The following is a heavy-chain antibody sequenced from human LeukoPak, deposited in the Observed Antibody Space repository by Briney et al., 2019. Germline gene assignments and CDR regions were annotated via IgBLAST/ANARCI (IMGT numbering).Heavy chain of an antibody. V-gene: IGHV4-34*11. D-gene: IGHD5-18*01. CDR1: GGSFSGYY. CDR2: IYYSGST. J-gene: IGHJ4*02. CDR3: ARDRGYSWCY. Sequence: PSETLSLTCAVYGGSFSGYYWSWIRQPPGKGLEWIGSIYYSGSTYYNPSLKSRVTISVDTSKNQFSLKLSSVTAADTAVYYCARDRGYSWCYWGRGPLVTVSS.